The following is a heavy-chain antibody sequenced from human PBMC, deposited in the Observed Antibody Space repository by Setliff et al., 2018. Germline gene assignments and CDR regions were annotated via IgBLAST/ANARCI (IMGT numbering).Heavy chain of an antibody. D-gene: IGHD3-22*01. CDR3: ARDTSSDWAAWFDP. CDR1: GGSISSASYY. CDR2: IYTSWSS. V-gene: IGHV4-61*09. Sequence: SETLSLTCTVSGGSISSASYYWSWIRQPAGKGLEWIGHIYTSWSSNYNPSLKSRVTMSVDTSKNQFSLKLTSVTAADTAIYYCARDTSSDWAAWFDPWSQGILVTVSS. J-gene: IGHJ5*02.